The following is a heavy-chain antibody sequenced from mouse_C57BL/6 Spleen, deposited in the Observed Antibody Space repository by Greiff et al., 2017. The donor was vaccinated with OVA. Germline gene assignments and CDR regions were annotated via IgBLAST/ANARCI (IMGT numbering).Heavy chain of an antibody. CDR3: ASLYGNYGYFDY. CDR1: GYTFTDYN. CDR2: INPNNGGT. Sequence: DVKLQESGPELVKPGASVKMSCKASGYTFTDYNMHWVKQSHGKSLEWIGYINPNNGGTSYNQKFKGKATLTVNKSSSTAYMELRSLTSEDSAVYYCASLYGNYGYFDYWGQGTTLTVSS. J-gene: IGHJ2*01. D-gene: IGHD2-1*01. V-gene: IGHV1-22*01.